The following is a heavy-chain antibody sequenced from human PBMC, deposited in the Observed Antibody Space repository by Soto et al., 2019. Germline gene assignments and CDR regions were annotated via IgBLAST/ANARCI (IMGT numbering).Heavy chain of an antibody. D-gene: IGHD6-6*01. CDR2: IDPSDSYT. CDR1: GYSFTSYW. V-gene: IGHV5-10-1*01. J-gene: IGHJ6*02. Sequence: GESLKISCNGSGYSFTSYWISWGRQMPGKGLEWMGRIDPSDSYTNYSPSFQGHVTISADKSISTAYLQWSSLKASDTAMYYCATPRDSSSCSPVDYYYYYGMDVWGQGATVTVSS. CDR3: ATPRDSSSCSPVDYYYYYGMDV.